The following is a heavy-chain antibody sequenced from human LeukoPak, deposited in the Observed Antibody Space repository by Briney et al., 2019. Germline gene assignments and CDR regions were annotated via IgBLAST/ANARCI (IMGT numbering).Heavy chain of an antibody. D-gene: IGHD6-19*01. V-gene: IGHV3-48*03. CDR1: GFTFSSYE. CDR3: AKEGMKYSSGWSYFDY. Sequence: GGSLRLSCAASGFTFSSYEMNWVRQAPGKGLEWVSYISSSGSTIYYADSVKGRFTISRDNSKNTLYLQMNSLRAEDTAVYYCAKEGMKYSSGWSYFDYWGQGTLVTVSS. J-gene: IGHJ4*02. CDR2: ISSSGSTI.